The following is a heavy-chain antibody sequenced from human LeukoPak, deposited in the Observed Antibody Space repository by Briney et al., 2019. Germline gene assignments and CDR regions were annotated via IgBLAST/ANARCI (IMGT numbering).Heavy chain of an antibody. D-gene: IGHD6-13*01. V-gene: IGHV4-4*07. Sequence: PSETLSLTCTVSGGSISSYYWSWIRQPAGKGLEWIGRIYTSGSTNYNPSLKSRVTMSVDTSKNQFSLKLSSVTAADTAVYYCATEAPYSSSWSHYYYYGMDVWGQGTTVTVSS. CDR1: GGSISSYY. CDR3: ATEAPYSSSWSHYYYYGMDV. J-gene: IGHJ6*02. CDR2: IYTSGST.